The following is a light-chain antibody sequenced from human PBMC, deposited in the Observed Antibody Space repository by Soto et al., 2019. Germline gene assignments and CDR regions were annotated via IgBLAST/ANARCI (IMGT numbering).Light chain of an antibody. V-gene: IGLV4-69*02. CDR2: VNSDGIH. CDR1: SAHSNYA. Sequence: QPVVTQSPAVSASLGASVRLTCTLSSAHSNYAIAWHQQQPEKGPRYLMKVNSDGIHTRGDGVPDRFSGSSSGAERYLTISSLQSEDEADYYCQTWGTGIRVFGGGTKVTVL. J-gene: IGLJ3*02. CDR3: QTWGTGIRV.